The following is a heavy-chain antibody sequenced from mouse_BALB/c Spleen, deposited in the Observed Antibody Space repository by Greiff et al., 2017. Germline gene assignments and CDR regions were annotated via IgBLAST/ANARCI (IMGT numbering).Heavy chain of an antibody. V-gene: IGHV3-2*02. CDR1: GYSITSDYA. Sequence: EVQLQQSGPGLVKPSQSLSLTCTVTGYSITSDYAWNWIRQFPGNKLEWMGYISYSGSTSYNPSLKSRISITRDTSKNQFFLQLNSVTTEDTATYYCARTNYAMDYWGQGTSGTVSS. J-gene: IGHJ4*01. CDR3: ARTNYAMDY. CDR2: ISYSGST.